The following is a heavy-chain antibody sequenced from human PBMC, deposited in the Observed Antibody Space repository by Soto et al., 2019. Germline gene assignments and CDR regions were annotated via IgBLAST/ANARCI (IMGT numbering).Heavy chain of an antibody. J-gene: IGHJ4*02. CDR2: ISYDGSNK. V-gene: IGHV3-30*18. Sequence: GGSLRLSCAASGFTFSSYGMHWVRQAPGKGLEWVAVISYDGSNKYYADSVKGRFTISRDNSKSTLHLQMNSLRVEDTAVYYCAKDRTFGPPLVRFDSWGQGTLVTVSS. D-gene: IGHD6-6*01. CDR1: GFTFSSYG. CDR3: AKDRTFGPPLVRFDS.